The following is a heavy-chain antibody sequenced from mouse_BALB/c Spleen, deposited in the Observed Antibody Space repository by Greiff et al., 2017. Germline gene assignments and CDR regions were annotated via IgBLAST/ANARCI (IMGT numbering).Heavy chain of an antibody. CDR2: ISSGGGST. CDR1: GFAFSSYD. CDR3: ARRAMDY. Sequence: DVKVEESGGGLVKPGGSLKLSCAASGFAFSSYDMSWVRQTPEKRLEWVAYISSGGGSTYYPDTVKGRFTISRDNAKNTLYLQMSSLKSEDTAMYYCARRAMDYWGQGTSVTVSS. J-gene: IGHJ4*01. V-gene: IGHV5-12-1*01.